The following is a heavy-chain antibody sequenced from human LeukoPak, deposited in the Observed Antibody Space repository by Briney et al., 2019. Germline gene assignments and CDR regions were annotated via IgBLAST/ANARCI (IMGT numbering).Heavy chain of an antibody. CDR2: ISTSSKYI. CDR3: ARERTTVTGFDY. D-gene: IGHD4-11*01. CDR1: GFTFSTYS. J-gene: IGHJ4*02. Sequence: GALRLSCAASGFTFSTYSMNWVRQAPGKGLEWVSSISTSSKYIYYADSVKGRFTISRDNVKNSLYLQMNSLRAEDTAMYYCARERTTVTGFDYWGQGTLVTVSS. V-gene: IGHV3-21*01.